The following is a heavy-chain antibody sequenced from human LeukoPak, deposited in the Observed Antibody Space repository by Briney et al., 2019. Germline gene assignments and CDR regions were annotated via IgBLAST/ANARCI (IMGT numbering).Heavy chain of an antibody. V-gene: IGHV3-9*01. D-gene: IGHD4-23*01. CDR3: VRDSGSTTVLIDDAFDL. CDR1: GFNFNAYA. J-gene: IGHJ3*01. Sequence: PGGSLRLSCDASGFNFNAYAMHWVRQAPGKGLEWVSGISWHSANIDYEDSVKGRFTISRDNAKNSLYLQMNSLRPEDTALYYCVRDSGSTTVLIDDAFDLWGQGTMVTVSS. CDR2: ISWHSANI.